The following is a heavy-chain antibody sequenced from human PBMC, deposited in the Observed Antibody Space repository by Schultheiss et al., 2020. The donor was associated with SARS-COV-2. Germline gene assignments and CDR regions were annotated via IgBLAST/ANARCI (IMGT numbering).Heavy chain of an antibody. CDR1: GFTFSSYA. V-gene: IGHV3-21*04. J-gene: IGHJ4*02. CDR3: ASEAPGGSCLFDY. Sequence: GGSLRLSCAASGFTFSSYAMNWVRQAPGKGLEWVSSISSSSSYIYYADSVKGRFTISRDNAKNSLYLQMNSLRAEDTAVYYCASEAPGGSCLFDYWGQGTLVTVSS. D-gene: IGHD2-15*01. CDR2: ISSSSSYI.